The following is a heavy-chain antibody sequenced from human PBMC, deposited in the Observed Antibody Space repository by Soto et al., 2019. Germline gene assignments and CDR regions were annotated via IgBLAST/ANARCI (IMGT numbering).Heavy chain of an antibody. J-gene: IGHJ6*02. D-gene: IGHD2-2*01. CDR2: IIPIFGTA. Sequence: SVKVSCKASGGTFSSYAISWVRQAPGQGLEWMGGIIPIFGTANYAQKFQGRVTITADESTSTAYMELSSLRSEDTAVYYCASSNLDYQYYYYGMDVWGQGTTLTVSS. CDR3: ASSNLDYQYYYYGMDV. V-gene: IGHV1-69*13. CDR1: GGTFSSYA.